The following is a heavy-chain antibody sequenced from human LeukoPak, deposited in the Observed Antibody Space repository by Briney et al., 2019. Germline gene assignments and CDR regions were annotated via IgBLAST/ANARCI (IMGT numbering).Heavy chain of an antibody. D-gene: IGHD1-14*01. J-gene: IGHJ4*02. V-gene: IGHV3-21*01. CDR1: GFTFSSYS. Sequence: GGSLRLSCAASGFTFSSYSMNWVRQAPGKGLEWVSSISSSSSYIYYADSVKGRFTISRDNAKNSLYLQMNSLRAEDTAVYYCARSNRRPFTPTPEYYFDYWGQGTLVTVSS. CDR2: ISSSSSYI. CDR3: ARSNRRPFTPTPEYYFDY.